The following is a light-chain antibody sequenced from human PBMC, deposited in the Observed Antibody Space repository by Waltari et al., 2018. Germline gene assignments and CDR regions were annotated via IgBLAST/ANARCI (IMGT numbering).Light chain of an antibody. CDR1: SSDIGSYNY. Sequence: QSALTQPASVSGSPGQSITIPCTGTSSDIGSYNYVSWYQQHPGKAPKLMIYDVTKRPSGVSNRFSGSKSGNTASLTISGLQAEDEADYYCNSYTSGTTYVFGTGTKVTVL. V-gene: IGLV2-14*03. CDR3: NSYTSGTTYV. CDR2: DVT. J-gene: IGLJ1*01.